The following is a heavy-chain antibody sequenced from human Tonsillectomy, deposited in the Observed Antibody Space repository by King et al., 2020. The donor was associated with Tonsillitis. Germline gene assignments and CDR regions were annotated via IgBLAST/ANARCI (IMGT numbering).Heavy chain of an antibody. CDR2: ISYDGSNK. CDR1: GFTFSSYG. J-gene: IGHJ4*02. Sequence: VQLVESGGGVVQPGRSLRLSCAASGFTFSSYGMHWVRQAPGKGLEWVAVISYDGSNKYYADSVKGRFTISRDNSKNTLYLQMNSLRAEDTAVYYCAKDLFPTDGSGGAVGYWGQGTLVTVSS. CDR3: AKDLFPTDGSGGAVGY. V-gene: IGHV3-30*18. D-gene: IGHD3-10*01.